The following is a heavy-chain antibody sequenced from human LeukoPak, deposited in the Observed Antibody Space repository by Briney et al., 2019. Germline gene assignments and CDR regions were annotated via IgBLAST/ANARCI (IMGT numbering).Heavy chain of an antibody. Sequence: PSETLSLTCTVSGGSITGHYWSWLRQPAGKELEWIGRIYTSGNTAYNPSLQSRVTISIDTSKKQFSLNLSSVTAADTAVYYCARRWNYGIYYYIDVWGTGTTVTVSS. CDR1: GGSITGHY. V-gene: IGHV4-4*07. D-gene: IGHD1-7*01. CDR2: IYTSGNT. CDR3: ARRWNYGIYYYIDV. J-gene: IGHJ6*03.